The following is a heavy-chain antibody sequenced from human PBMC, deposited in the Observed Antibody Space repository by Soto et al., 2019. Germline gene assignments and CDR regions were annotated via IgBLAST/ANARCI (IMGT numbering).Heavy chain of an antibody. D-gene: IGHD6-13*01. CDR1: GYSFTIYW. CDR2: IYPGDSET. CDR3: ARHMEAAAGEFYYYYGMDV. J-gene: IGHJ6*02. V-gene: IGHV5-51*01. Sequence: GESLKISCKGSGYSFTIYWIGWVRQXSGKGLEWMGIIYPGDSETRYSPSFQGQVTISADKSISTTYLQWSSLKASDTAMYYCARHMEAAAGEFYYYYGMDVWGQGTTVTVSS.